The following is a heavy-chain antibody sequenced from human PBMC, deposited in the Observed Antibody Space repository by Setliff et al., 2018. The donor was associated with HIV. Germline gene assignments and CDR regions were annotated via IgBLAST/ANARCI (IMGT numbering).Heavy chain of an antibody. D-gene: IGHD3-22*01. V-gene: IGHV4-39*01. J-gene: IGHJ5*02. Sequence: PSETLSLTCTVSGGSISNSRYSWSWIRQPPXXXXXWIGSIYYSGSTYYNPSLKSRVTISVDTSKIQFSLKLSSVTAADAAVYYCASRVYYYDSSGYLREEGFDPWGQGTLVTVSS. CDR1: GGSISNSRYS. CDR3: ASRVYYYDSSGYLREEGFDP. CDR2: IYYSGST.